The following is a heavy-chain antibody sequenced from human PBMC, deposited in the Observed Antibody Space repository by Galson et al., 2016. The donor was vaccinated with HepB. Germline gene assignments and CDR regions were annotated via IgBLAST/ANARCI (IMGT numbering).Heavy chain of an antibody. CDR2: IIPLFGTA. J-gene: IGHJ4*02. CDR1: GGTFRNFA. D-gene: IGHD1-14*01. Sequence: SVKVSCKASGGTFRNFAISWVRQAPGQGLEWMGGIIPLFGTANYPQKFRGRVTITADESTSTAYMELSSLTSADTAMYYCARDPRITGTTDYFDYWGQGTLVTVSS. V-gene: IGHV1-69*13. CDR3: ARDPRITGTTDYFDY.